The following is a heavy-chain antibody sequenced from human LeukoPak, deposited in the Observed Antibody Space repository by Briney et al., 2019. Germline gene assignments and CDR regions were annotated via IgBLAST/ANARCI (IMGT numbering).Heavy chain of an antibody. V-gene: IGHV3-53*01. CDR1: GFTFGDYA. Sequence: PGGSLRLSCTASGFTFGDYAMSWFRQAPGKGLEWVSVIYSGGSTYYADSVKGRFTISRDNSKNTLYLQMNSLRAEDTAVYYCASDPHDYYYGMDVWGQGTTVTVSS. CDR2: IYSGGST. J-gene: IGHJ6*02. CDR3: ASDPHDYYYGMDV.